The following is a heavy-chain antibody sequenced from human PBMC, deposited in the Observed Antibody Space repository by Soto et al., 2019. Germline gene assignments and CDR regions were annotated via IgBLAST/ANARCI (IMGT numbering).Heavy chain of an antibody. CDR3: WGLEGLATISYYFDY. V-gene: IGHV4-39*01. CDR1: GGSVSSSSYY. Sequence: QLQLQESGPGLVKPSETLSLTCTVSGGSVSSSSYYWGWVRQPPGKGLDWIGSVYYSGSTYYNPSLERRVSISVDKSKNQFSLKLMSSSAADKAVYYCWGLEGLATISYYFDYWRKGALVTVSA. J-gene: IGHJ4*02. CDR2: VYYSGST. D-gene: IGHD3-9*01.